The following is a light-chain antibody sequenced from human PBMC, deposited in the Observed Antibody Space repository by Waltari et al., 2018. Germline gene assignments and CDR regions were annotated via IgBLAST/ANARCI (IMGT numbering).Light chain of an antibody. V-gene: IGKV2-30*02. J-gene: IGKJ1*01. CDR2: KVS. CDR3: MQGTHFPRT. Sequence: DVVMTQSPLYLPITPGQPASMTCRSSQSLLHSNGNTYLSWFLQKPGQPPRRLIYKVSNRDSGVPDRFSGSGAGTDFTLKISRVEAEDVGVYYCMQGTHFPRTFGQGTKVDVK. CDR1: QSLLHSNGNTY.